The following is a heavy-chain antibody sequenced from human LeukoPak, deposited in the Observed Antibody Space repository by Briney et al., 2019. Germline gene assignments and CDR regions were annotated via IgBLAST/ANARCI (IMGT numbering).Heavy chain of an antibody. CDR1: GFTFSSYA. CDR2: ISGSGGST. Sequence: GGSLRLSCAASGFTFSSYAMSWVRQAPGKGLEWVSAISGSGGSTYYADSVKGRLTISRDNSKNTLYLQMNSLRAEDTAVYYCAKDRDSSGWSRQYYFDYWGQGTLVTVSS. CDR3: AKDRDSSGWSRQYYFDY. D-gene: IGHD6-19*01. J-gene: IGHJ4*02. V-gene: IGHV3-23*01.